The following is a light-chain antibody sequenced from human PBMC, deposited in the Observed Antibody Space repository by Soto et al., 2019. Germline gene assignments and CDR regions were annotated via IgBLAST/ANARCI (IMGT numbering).Light chain of an antibody. CDR2: GVS. CDR1: QTVSSW. CDR3: QQYAASSWT. J-gene: IGKJ1*01. V-gene: IGKV1-5*03. Sequence: DIQMTQSPSTLSASVGDRVTITCRASQTVSSWLAWFQQKPGKAPNLLIYGVSSGESGVPSRFSGSGSGTEFTLTISNLQPDDFAAYYCQQYAASSWTFGQGTKVE.